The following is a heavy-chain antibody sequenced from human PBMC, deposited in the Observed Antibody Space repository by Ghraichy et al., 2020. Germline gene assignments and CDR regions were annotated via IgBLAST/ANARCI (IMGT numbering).Heavy chain of an antibody. V-gene: IGHV3-30*18. D-gene: IGHD6-13*01. CDR1: GFTFSSYG. CDR2: ISYDGSNK. CDR3: AKYPWAADYYFDY. J-gene: IGHJ4*02. Sequence: GGSLRLSCAASGFTFSSYGMHWVRQAPGKGLEWVAVISYDGSNKYYADSVKGRFTISRDNSKNTLYLQMNSLRAEDTAVYYCAKYPWAADYYFDYWGQGTLVTVSS.